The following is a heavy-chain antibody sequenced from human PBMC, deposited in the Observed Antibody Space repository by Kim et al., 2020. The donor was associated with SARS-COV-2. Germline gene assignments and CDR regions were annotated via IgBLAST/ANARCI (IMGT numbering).Heavy chain of an antibody. CDR2: IYYSGST. CDR3: ARSDFWSGQGEPNWFDP. J-gene: IGHJ5*02. CDR1: GGSISSYY. Sequence: SETLSLTCTVSGGSISSYYWSWIRQPPGKGLEWIGYIYYSGSTNYNPSLKSRVTISVDTSKNQFSLKLSSVTAADTAVYYCARSDFWSGQGEPNWFDPWG. V-gene: IGHV4-59*01. D-gene: IGHD3-3*01.